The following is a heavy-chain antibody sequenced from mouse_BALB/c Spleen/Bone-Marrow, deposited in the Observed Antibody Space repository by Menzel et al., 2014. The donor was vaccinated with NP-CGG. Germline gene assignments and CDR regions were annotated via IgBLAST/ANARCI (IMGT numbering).Heavy chain of an antibody. J-gene: IGHJ2*01. CDR3: ARYRLGTYFDY. Sequence: EVQLQQSGAELVKPGASVKLSCTASGFNIKDTYMHWVKQRPEQGLEWIGRIDPANGNTKYDPKLQGKATITADTSSNTAYLQLSSLTSEDTAVYYCARYRLGTYFDYWGQGTTPTVSS. CDR1: GFNIKDTY. D-gene: IGHD2-14*01. V-gene: IGHV14-3*02. CDR2: IDPANGNT.